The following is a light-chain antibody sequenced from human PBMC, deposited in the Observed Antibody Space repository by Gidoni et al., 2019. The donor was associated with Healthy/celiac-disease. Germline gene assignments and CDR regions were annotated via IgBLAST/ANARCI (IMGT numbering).Light chain of an antibody. CDR2: GNS. J-gene: IGLJ2*01. Sequence: QSVLTQPPSVSGAPGQRVTISCTGSRSNIGAGYDVHWYQQLPGPAPKLLIYGNSNRPSGVPDRFSGSKSGTSASLAITGLQAEDEADYYCQSYDSSLSGSVFGGGTKLTVL. CDR3: QSYDSSLSGSV. CDR1: RSNIGAGYD. V-gene: IGLV1-40*01.